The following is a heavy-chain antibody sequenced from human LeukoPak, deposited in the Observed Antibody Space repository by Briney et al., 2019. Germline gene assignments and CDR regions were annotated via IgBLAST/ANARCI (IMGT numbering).Heavy chain of an antibody. CDR3: ARSRATGYSYYYYYMDV. D-gene: IGHD6-13*01. Sequence: GGSLRLSCAASGFTVRSNYMSWVRQAPGKGLEWVSVIYSGGSTYYADSVKGRFTISRDNSKNTLYLQMNSLRAEDTAVYYCARSRATGYSYYYYYMDVWGKGTTVTVSS. CDR2: IYSGGST. V-gene: IGHV3-53*01. CDR1: GFTVRSNY. J-gene: IGHJ6*03.